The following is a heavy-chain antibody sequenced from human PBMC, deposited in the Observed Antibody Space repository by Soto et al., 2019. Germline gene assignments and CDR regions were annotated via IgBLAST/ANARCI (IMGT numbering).Heavy chain of an antibody. CDR1: GGSISSYF. D-gene: IGHD1-26*01. Sequence: SETLSLTCTVSGGSISSYFWSWIRQPPGKGLEWIGYIYHSGSTYYNPSLKSRVTISVDWSKNQFSLKLTSVTAADTAVYYGASVPLLWGQGNLLNVSS. CDR3: ASVPLL. V-gene: IGHV4-59*12. J-gene: IGHJ4*02. CDR2: IYHSGST.